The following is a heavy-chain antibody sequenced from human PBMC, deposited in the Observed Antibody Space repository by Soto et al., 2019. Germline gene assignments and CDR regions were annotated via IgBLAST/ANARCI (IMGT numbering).Heavy chain of an antibody. D-gene: IGHD3-22*01. J-gene: IGHJ4*02. CDR3: ASYSDSSGYLAYFDY. CDR1: GGSVSSGSYY. Sequence: SETLSLTCTVSGGSVSSGSYYWNWIRQPPGKGLEWIGYIYYSGSTHYNPSLNSRVTISVDTSKNQFSLKLSSVTAADTAVYYCASYSDSSGYLAYFDYWGQGTLVTVSS. CDR2: IYYSGST. V-gene: IGHV4-61*01.